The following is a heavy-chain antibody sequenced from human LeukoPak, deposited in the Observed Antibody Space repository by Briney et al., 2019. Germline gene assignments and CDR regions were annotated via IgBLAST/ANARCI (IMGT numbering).Heavy chain of an antibody. D-gene: IGHD4-17*01. V-gene: IGHV3-66*01. CDR1: GFTVSSNY. Sequence: GGSLRLSSAASGFTVSSNYMSWVRQAPGKGLEWVSVIYSGGSTYYADSVKGRFTISRDNSKNTLYLQMNSLRAEDTAVYYCARGGGDYGDLEPRLDYWGQGTLVTVSS. CDR3: ARGGGDYGDLEPRLDY. CDR2: IYSGGST. J-gene: IGHJ4*02.